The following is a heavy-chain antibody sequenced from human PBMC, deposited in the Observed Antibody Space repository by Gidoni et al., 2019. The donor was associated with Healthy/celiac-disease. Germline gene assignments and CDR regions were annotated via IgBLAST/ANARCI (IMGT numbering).Heavy chain of an antibody. D-gene: IGHD5-12*01. CDR2: ISGSGGST. J-gene: IGHJ6*02. CDR1: GFTFSSYA. V-gene: IGHV3-23*01. CDR3: AKDQGYSGYDSFSYYYGMDV. Sequence: EVQLLESGGGLVQPGGSLRLSCAASGFTFSSYAMSWVRQAPGKGLEWVSAISGSGGSTYYADSVKGRFTISRDNSKNTLYLQMNSLRAEDTAVYYCAKDQGYSGYDSFSYYYGMDVWGQGTTVTVSS.